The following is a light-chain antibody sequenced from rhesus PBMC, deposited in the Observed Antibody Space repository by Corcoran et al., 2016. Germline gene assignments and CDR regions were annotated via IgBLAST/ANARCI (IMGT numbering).Light chain of an antibody. V-gene: IGKV1-22*01. J-gene: IGKJ2*01. CDR3: QRYSRSPYS. Sequence: DIQMTQSPSSLSASVGDTVTITCRASQSISSWLAWYQQKPGKAPKLLIYKASSLQSGVPSRFSGSGSGTVFTLTFGSLQSEDFATYYCQRYSRSPYSFGQGTKVEIK. CDR1: QSISSW. CDR2: KAS.